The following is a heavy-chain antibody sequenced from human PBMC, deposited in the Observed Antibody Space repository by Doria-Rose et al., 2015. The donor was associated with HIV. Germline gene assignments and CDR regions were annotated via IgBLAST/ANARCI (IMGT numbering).Heavy chain of an antibody. D-gene: IGHD1-26*01. CDR1: GGSISHYY. CDR3: ARVLSGTYDY. V-gene: IGHV4-59*01. Sequence: QVQLQESGPGLAKPSETLSLTCSVSGGSISHYYWSWILQTPGKGLEYIVDIFSTGSTNYSTSLKSRVSISIDTSKNKFSLRLSSVTAADTAVYYCARVLSGTYDYWGQGTLVTVSS. CDR2: IFSTGST. J-gene: IGHJ4*02.